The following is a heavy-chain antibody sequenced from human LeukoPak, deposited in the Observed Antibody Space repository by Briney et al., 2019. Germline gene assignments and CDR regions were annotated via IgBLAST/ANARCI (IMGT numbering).Heavy chain of an antibody. CDR2: ISSSGTYI. J-gene: IGHJ4*02. CDR3: ARDPPFIIGTTFFDY. Sequence: GGSLRLSCAASGFTFSNYNMNWVRQAPGKGLEWVSSISSSGTYIYYADSVKGRFTISRDNAKNPLNLQMNSLRAEDTAVYYCARDPPFIIGTTFFDYWGQGTLVTVSS. D-gene: IGHD1-20*01. CDR1: GFTFSNYN. V-gene: IGHV3-21*01.